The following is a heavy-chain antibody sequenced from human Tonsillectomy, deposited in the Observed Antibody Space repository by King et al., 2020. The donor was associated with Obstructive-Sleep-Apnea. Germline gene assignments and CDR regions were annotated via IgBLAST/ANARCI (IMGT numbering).Heavy chain of an antibody. J-gene: IGHJ4*02. CDR2: ISGSGSST. CDR3: ARFITVRAREIDS. D-gene: IGHD3-10*01. CDR1: GFTFSSYN. V-gene: IGHV3-48*04. Sequence: QLVQSGGGLVQPGGSLRLSCAASGFTFSSYNMKWVRQTPGKGLEWVSYISGSGSSTYYADSVKGRFTISRDNAKKSLYLQMDSLRAEDTAVYYCARFITVRAREIDSWGQGTLVTVSS.